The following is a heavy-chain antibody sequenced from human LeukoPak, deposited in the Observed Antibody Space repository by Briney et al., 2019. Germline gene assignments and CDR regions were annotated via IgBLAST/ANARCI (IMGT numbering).Heavy chain of an antibody. J-gene: IGHJ3*02. Sequence: SETLSLACAVYGGSFSGYYWSWIRQPPGKGLEWIGEINHSGSTNYNPSLKSRVTISVDTSKNQFSLKLSSVTAADTAVYYCARRSYGRWLLASTPYAFDIWGQGTMVTVSS. D-gene: IGHD3-22*01. CDR1: GGSFSGYY. CDR3: ARRSYGRWLLASTPYAFDI. CDR2: INHSGST. V-gene: IGHV4-34*01.